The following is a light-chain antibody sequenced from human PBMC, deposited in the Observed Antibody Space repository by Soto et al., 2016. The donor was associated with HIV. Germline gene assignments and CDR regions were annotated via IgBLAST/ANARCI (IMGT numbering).Light chain of an antibody. CDR3: QAWDSSTVV. V-gene: IGLV3-1*01. J-gene: IGLJ2*01. Sequence: SYELTQPPSESVSPGQTASITCSGDKLEEKYVCWYQQKSGQSPLLVVYQDNKRPSGIPERFSGSNSGNTATLTIGGTQAMDEADYFCQAWDSSTVVFGGGTKLTVL. CDR2: QDN. CDR1: KLEEKY.